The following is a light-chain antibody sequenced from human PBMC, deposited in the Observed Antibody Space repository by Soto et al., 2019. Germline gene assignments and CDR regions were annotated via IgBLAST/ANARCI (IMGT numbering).Light chain of an antibody. CDR1: QSLSSSY. V-gene: IGKV3-20*01. Sequence: EIVMTQSPANLSVSPGERATLSCRASQSLSSSYLAWYQQKPGQAPRLLIYGASSRATGIPDRFSGSGSGTDFTLTISRLEPEDFAVYYCQQYGSSSITFGQGTRLEIK. CDR3: QQYGSSSIT. CDR2: GAS. J-gene: IGKJ5*01.